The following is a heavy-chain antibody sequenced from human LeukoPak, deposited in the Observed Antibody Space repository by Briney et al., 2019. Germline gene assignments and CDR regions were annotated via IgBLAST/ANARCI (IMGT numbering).Heavy chain of an antibody. V-gene: IGHV4-38-2*01. CDR2: IYHSGST. D-gene: IGHD3-3*01. J-gene: IGHJ3*02. Sequence: SETLSLTCAVSGYSISSGYYWGWIRQPPGKGLEWIGSIYHSGSTYYNPSLKSRDTISVDTSKNQFSLKLSSVTAADTAVYYCARVVGYDFRRAFDIWGQGTMVTVSS. CDR3: ARVVGYDFRRAFDI. CDR1: GYSISSGYY.